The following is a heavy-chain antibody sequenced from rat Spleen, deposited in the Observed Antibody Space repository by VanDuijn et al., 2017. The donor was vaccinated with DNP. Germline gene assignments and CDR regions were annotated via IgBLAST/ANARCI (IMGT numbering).Heavy chain of an antibody. D-gene: IGHD1-12*03. V-gene: IGHV5-22*01. CDR1: GFTFSDYY. CDR2: ISHVENNV. Sequence: EVQLVESGGGLVQPGRSLKLSCVASGFTFSDYYMAWVRQAPKKGLEWVASISHVENNVYYGDSVKGRFTISRDNAKSTLYLQMDSLRSEDTATYYCARSWGDDGYPPFAYWGQGTLVTVSS. CDR3: ARSWGDDGYPPFAY. J-gene: IGHJ3*01.